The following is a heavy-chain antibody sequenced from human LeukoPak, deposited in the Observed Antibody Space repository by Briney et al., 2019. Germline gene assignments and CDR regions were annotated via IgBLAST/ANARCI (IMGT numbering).Heavy chain of an antibody. V-gene: IGHV4-39*01. D-gene: IGHD3-3*01. J-gene: IGHJ4*02. Sequence: SQTLSLTCTVSGGSISSGSYYWSWIRQPPGKGLEWIGSIYYSGSTYYNPSLKSRLTISVDTSKNQFSLKLTSVTAADTAVYYCARRGYDFWTGYHRYFDYWGQGTLVIVPS. CDR2: IYYSGST. CDR1: GGSISSGSYY. CDR3: ARRGYDFWTGYHRYFDY.